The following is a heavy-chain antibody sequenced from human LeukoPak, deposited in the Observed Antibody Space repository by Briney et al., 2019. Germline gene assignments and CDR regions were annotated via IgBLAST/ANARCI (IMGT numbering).Heavy chain of an antibody. D-gene: IGHD2-8*01. V-gene: IGHV1-69*13. CDR1: GGTFSSYA. CDR3: ARASREGEMGDFDY. CDR2: IIPIFGTA. Sequence: ASVKISCKASGGTFSSYAISWVRQAPGQGLEWMGGIIPIFGTANYAQKFQGRVTITADESTSTAYMELSSLRSEDTAVYYCARASREGEMGDFDYWGQGTLVTVSS. J-gene: IGHJ4*02.